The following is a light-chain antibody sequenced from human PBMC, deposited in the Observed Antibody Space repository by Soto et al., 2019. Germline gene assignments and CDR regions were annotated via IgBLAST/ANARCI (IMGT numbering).Light chain of an antibody. Sequence: AIRMTQSPSSLSASTGDRVTIPCRASQGISSYLAWYQHKTGKAHKLLIYAASTLESGVPSRFSGSESGTDFTLTISCLQSEDFATYYCQQYYSYPLTFGGGTKWIS. J-gene: IGKJ4*01. CDR1: QGISSY. V-gene: IGKV1-8*01. CDR3: QQYYSYPLT. CDR2: AAS.